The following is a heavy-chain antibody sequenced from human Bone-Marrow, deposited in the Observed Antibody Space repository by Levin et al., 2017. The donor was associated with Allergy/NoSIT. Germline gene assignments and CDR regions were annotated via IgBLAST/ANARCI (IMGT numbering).Heavy chain of an antibody. J-gene: IGHJ6*02. V-gene: IGHV1-8*01. CDR3: ARGLGSSSFAYYYYGMDV. D-gene: IGHD6-6*01. Sequence: EASVKVSCKASGYTFTSYDINWVRQATGQGLEWMGWMNPNSGNTGYAQKFQGRVTMTRNTSISTAYMELSSLRSEDTAVYYCARGLGSSSFAYYYYGMDVWGQGTTVTVSS. CDR1: GYTFTSYD. CDR2: MNPNSGNT.